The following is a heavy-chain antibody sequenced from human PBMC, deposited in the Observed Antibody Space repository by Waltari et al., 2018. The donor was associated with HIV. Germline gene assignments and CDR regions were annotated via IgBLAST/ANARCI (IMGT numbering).Heavy chain of an antibody. Sequence: QEQLVQSGTEVKKPGASVRVPFKASGYTFTGDSIHWVRQAPGQGLEWMGWLNPKSGATNYAQRFRGRVTFTRDTSVNTAYLDLTGLRIDDTATYFCHRPWDSDHWGSDNWGQGTLVIVSS. CDR1: GYTFTGDS. CDR2: LNPKSGAT. D-gene: IGHD3-16*01. CDR3: HRPWDSDHWGSDN. J-gene: IGHJ4*01. V-gene: IGHV1-2*02.